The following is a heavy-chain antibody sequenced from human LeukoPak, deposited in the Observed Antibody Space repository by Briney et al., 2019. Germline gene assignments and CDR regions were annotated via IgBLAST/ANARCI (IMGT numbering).Heavy chain of an antibody. J-gene: IGHJ4*02. CDR1: GFTFGDYA. Sequence: GGSLRLSCTASGFTFGDYAMSWVRQAPGKGLEWVGFIRSKAYGGTTEYAASVKGRFTIPRDDSKSIAYLQMNGLKTEDTAVYYCTSASIAAAGKFDYWGQGTLVTVSS. D-gene: IGHD6-13*01. CDR2: IRSKAYGGTT. CDR3: TSASIAAAGKFDY. V-gene: IGHV3-49*04.